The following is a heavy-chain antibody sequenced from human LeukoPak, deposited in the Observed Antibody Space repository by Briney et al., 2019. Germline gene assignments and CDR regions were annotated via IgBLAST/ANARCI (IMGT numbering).Heavy chain of an antibody. CDR3: ERLSYGSGSYYLGY. CDR1: GGSISSGGYY. D-gene: IGHD3-10*01. CDR2: IYYSGST. V-gene: IGHV4-31*03. J-gene: IGHJ4*02. Sequence: SETLSLTCTVSGGSISSGGYYWSWIRQRPGKGLEWIGYIYYSGSTYYNPSLKSRVTISVDTSKNQFSLKLSSVTAADTAVYYCERLSYGSGSYYLGYWGQGTLVTVSS.